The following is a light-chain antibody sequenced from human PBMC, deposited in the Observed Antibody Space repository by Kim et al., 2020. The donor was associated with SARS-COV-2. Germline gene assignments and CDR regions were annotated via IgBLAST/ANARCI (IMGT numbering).Light chain of an antibody. Sequence: PGKTARSTWGGNNIGSKSVHWYQQKPGQAPVLVIYYDSDRPSGIPERFSGSNSGNTATLTISRVEAGDEADYYCQVWDSSSDPVVFGGGTQLTVL. CDR3: QVWDSSSDPVV. V-gene: IGLV3-21*04. CDR2: YDS. J-gene: IGLJ2*01. CDR1: NIGSKS.